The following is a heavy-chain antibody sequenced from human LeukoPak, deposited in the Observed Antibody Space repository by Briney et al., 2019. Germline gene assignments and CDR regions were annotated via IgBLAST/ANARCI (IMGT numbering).Heavy chain of an antibody. CDR3: ARSRSSSWWFAFDI. D-gene: IGHD6-13*01. CDR1: GFTFSNYA. Sequence: GGSLRLSCAASGFTFSNYAMSWVRQAPGKGLEWVSGTNGGGVRPQYADSVKGRFTVTRDNSKNTLYLQMNSLRAEDTALYFCARSRSSSWWFAFDIWGQGTMVTVSS. CDR2: TNGGGVRP. J-gene: IGHJ3*02. V-gene: IGHV3-23*01.